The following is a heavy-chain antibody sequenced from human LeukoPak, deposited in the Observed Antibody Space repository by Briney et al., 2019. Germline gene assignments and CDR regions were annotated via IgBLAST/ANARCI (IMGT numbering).Heavy chain of an antibody. CDR2: INPSSGRT. CDR3: ARDLTN. V-gene: IGHV1-46*03. J-gene: IGHJ4*02. CDR1: GGTFSSYA. D-gene: IGHD1-1*01. Sequence: ASVKVSCKASGGTFSSYAISWVRQAPGQGLEWMGIINPSSGRTSYAQKFQGKVTMTRDTSTNTSYMEVSSLRSEDTAMYYCARDLTNWGQGTLVTVSS.